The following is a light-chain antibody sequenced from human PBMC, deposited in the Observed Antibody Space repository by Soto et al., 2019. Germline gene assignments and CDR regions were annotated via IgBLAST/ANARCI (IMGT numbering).Light chain of an antibody. Sequence: DIQMTQSPSTLSASVGDRVTITCRASQSISSWLAWYQQKPGKAPKLLIYKASSLESGVPSRFSGSGSGTELTLTISSLQPDVFATYYCQQYNSYWTFGQGNKVEI. V-gene: IGKV1-5*03. J-gene: IGKJ1*01. CDR3: QQYNSYWT. CDR2: KAS. CDR1: QSISSW.